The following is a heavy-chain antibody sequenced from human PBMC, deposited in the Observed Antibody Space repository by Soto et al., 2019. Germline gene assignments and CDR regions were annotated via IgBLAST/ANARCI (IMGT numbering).Heavy chain of an antibody. CDR3: AKDVGRHIYGLVLIKNAMDV. V-gene: IGHV3-23*01. CDR2: INSGSGQT. D-gene: IGHD3-3*01. Sequence: VQLLESGGRLIQPGGSLRLSCAASGFTFSNYAMNWVRQAPGKGLEWVSFINSGSGQTYYADSVKGRFTISRDNSQNTLYLQMNRLRAEDTAVYFCAKDVGRHIYGLVLIKNAMDVWGQGTTVTVSS. J-gene: IGHJ6*02. CDR1: GFTFSNYA.